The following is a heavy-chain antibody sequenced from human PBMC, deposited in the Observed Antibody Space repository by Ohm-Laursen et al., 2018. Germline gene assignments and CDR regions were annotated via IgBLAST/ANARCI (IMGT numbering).Heavy chain of an antibody. CDR2: ITSSRSYI. CDR3: VRDYYGGGAFDI. V-gene: IGHV3-21*01. J-gene: IGHJ3*02. D-gene: IGHD1-26*01. Sequence: SLRLSCSASGFTFSTYSMSWVRRAPGKGLEWVSSITSSRSYIYYADSVKGRFTISRDNDKNSLYLQMNSLRAEDTAVYYSVRDYYGGGAFDIWGQGTMVTVSS. CDR1: GFTFSTYS.